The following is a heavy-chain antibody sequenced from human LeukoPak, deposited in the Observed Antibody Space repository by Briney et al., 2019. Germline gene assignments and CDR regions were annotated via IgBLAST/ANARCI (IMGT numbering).Heavy chain of an antibody. Sequence: GGSLRLSCAASGFTFSDYSMTWVRQAPGKGLEWLSSISSGSTYIDYADSLKGRFTISRDNAKNSLYLQMNSLRVEDTAVYYCARAQGRNTGYDFSLGAWGQGTLVTVSS. D-gene: IGHD5-12*01. CDR3: ARAQGRNTGYDFSLGA. CDR1: GFTFSDYS. CDR2: ISSGSTYI. V-gene: IGHV3-21*01. J-gene: IGHJ4*02.